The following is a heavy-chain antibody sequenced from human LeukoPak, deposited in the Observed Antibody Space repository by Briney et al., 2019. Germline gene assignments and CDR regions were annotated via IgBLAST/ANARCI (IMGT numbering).Heavy chain of an antibody. J-gene: IGHJ4*02. CDR3: AKDSPLTTYTSGWSSNSFDY. D-gene: IGHD6-19*01. CDR1: GFTFSYYD. Sequence: GGSLRLSCAASGFTFSYYDMSWVRQAPGKGLEWVSTITGGSGAKYYADSVKGRFTISRDNSKDTLYLQMYSLRAEDTAVYFCAKDSPLTTYTSGWSSNSFDYWGQGTLVAVSS. V-gene: IGHV3-23*01. CDR2: ITGGSGAK.